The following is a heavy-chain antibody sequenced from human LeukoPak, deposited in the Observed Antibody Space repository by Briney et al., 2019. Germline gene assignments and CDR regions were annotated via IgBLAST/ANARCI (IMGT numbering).Heavy chain of an antibody. CDR1: GGSISSSSYY. J-gene: IGHJ4*02. CDR3: ARRGDGYNYNFDY. V-gene: IGHV4-39*01. D-gene: IGHD5-24*01. CDR2: IYYSGST. Sequence: SETLSLTCTVSGGSISSSSYYWGWIRQPPGKGLEWIGSIYYSGSTYYNPSLKSRVTISVDTSKNQFSLKLSSVTAAYTAVYYCARRGDGYNYNFDYWGQGTLVTVYS.